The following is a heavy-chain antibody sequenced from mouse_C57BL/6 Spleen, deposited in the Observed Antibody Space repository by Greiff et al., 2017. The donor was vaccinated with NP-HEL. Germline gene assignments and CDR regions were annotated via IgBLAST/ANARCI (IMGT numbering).Heavy chain of an antibody. CDR3: VITTGDY. V-gene: IGHV10-1*01. D-gene: IGHD1-1*01. CDR1: GFSFNTYA. Sequence: EVKLMESGGGLVQPKGSLKLSCAASGFSFNTYAMNWVRQAPGKGLEWVARIRSKSNNYATYYADSVKDRFTISRDDSESMLYLQMNNLKTEDTAMYYCVITTGDYWGQGTSVTVSS. J-gene: IGHJ4*01. CDR2: IRSKSNNYAT.